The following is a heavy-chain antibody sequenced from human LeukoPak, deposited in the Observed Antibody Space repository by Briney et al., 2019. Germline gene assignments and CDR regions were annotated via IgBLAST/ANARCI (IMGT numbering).Heavy chain of an antibody. CDR2: IRESGTSA. CDR1: GFTFSTYS. CDR3: AKDHAAAGALDF. Sequence: PGGSLRLSCAASGFTFSTYSMNWVRQAPGKGLEWVSSIRESGTSAYYADSVKGRFTVSRDNSKGTVSLQMERLRAEDTAVYYCAKDHAAAGALDFWGQGTLVTVSS. V-gene: IGHV3-23*01. D-gene: IGHD4/OR15-4a*01. J-gene: IGHJ4*02.